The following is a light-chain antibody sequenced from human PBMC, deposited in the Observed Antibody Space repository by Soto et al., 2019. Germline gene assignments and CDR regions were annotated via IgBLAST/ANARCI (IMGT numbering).Light chain of an antibody. CDR1: QDITNY. CDR3: QHYDNFPIT. CDR2: DAS. J-gene: IGKJ5*01. V-gene: IGKV1-33*01. Sequence: QMTQTPSSLSASVGERVTITCQASQDITNYLNWYQQKPGKAPKLLIYDASNLETGVPSRFSGSGSGTDFTFTISNLQPEDIATYYCQHYDNFPITFGQGTRLAI.